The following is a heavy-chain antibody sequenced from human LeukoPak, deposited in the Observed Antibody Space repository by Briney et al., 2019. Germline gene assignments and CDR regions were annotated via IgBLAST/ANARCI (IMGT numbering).Heavy chain of an antibody. CDR1: GFTFSDYY. V-gene: IGHV3-11*01. CDR2: VSGSGSTI. J-gene: IGHJ3*02. Sequence: GGSLRLSCAASGFTFSDYYMSWIRQAPGKGLEWVSYVSGSGSTIYYADSVKGRFTISRNNAKNSLYLQMNSLRAEDTAVYYCARARGSNGYRDAFDIWGQGTMVTVSS. D-gene: IGHD5-18*01. CDR3: ARARGSNGYRDAFDI.